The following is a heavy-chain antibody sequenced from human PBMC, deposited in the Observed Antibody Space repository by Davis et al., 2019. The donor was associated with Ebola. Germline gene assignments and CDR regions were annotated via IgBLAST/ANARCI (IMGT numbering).Heavy chain of an antibody. V-gene: IGHV3-7*04. CDR2: IKHDGSEK. J-gene: IGHJ4*02. CDR3: ARGAIGYDLGDY. CDR1: GFIFTDYW. Sequence: PGGSLRLSCAASGFIFTDYWMSWVRLAPGKGLEWVANIKHDGSEKYYVDSVKGRFTISRDNAKNALFLRMDSLRAEDTAVYYCARGAIGYDLGDYWGQGTLVTVSS. D-gene: IGHD5-12*01.